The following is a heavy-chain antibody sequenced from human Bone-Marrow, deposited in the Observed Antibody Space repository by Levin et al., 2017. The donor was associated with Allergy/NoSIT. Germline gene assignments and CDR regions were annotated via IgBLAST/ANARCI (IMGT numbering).Heavy chain of an antibody. V-gene: IGHV4-61*01. CDR1: AGSVSTDNYY. CDR2: ISHRGST. Sequence: SQTLSLTCSVSVSAGSVSTDNYYWSWIRQPPGKGLEWIGYISHRGSTHYNPSLQSRVTIATDMSKNQFSLKLRSVTAADTAVYYCARVRDAFDIWGQGIMVTVSS. CDR3: ARVRDAFDI. J-gene: IGHJ3*02.